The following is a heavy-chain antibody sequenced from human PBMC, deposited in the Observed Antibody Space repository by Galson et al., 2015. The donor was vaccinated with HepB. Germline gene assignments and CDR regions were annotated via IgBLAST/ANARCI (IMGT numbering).Heavy chain of an antibody. Sequence: SLRLSCAASGFTFTSYSMNWVRQAPGKGLEWVSVISYSGDNTYYADSVKGRFTISRDNSKNTLYLQMNRLRAEDTAVYYCAKGSGYCRGGSCLNWFDPWGQGTLVIVFS. CDR3: AKGSGYCRGGSCLNWFDP. J-gene: IGHJ5*02. V-gene: IGHV3-23*01. D-gene: IGHD2-15*01. CDR1: GFTFTSYS. CDR2: ISYSGDNT.